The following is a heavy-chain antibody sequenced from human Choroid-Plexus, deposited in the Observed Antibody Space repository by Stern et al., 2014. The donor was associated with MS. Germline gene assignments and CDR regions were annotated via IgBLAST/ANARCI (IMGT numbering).Heavy chain of an antibody. CDR3: ARDQRGITIFGVVTDYYYLGMDV. V-gene: IGHV1-2*02. CDR1: GYTFPGPS. J-gene: IGHJ6*02. Sequence: VQLVESGADVKKPGASVRVSCPTSGYTFPGPSIPWVRQAPGQALDGVSFINPNTGSPNYAQKFQGRVTMSRDTSISTAYVELSSLTSDDTAVYYCARDQRGITIFGVVTDYYYLGMDVWGQGTTVTVSS. CDR2: INPNTGSP. D-gene: IGHD3-3*01.